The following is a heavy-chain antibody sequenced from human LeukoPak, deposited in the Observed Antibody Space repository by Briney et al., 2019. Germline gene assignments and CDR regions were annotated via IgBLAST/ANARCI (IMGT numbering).Heavy chain of an antibody. Sequence: GGSLRLSCAASGFTVSSNYMSWVRQAPGKGLEWVSVIYSGGSTYYADSVKGRFTISRDNSKNTLYLQMNSLRADDTAVYYCTKDPNGDYVGAFDPWGQGTLVTVSS. CDR2: IYSGGST. D-gene: IGHD4-17*01. CDR1: GFTVSSNY. V-gene: IGHV3-53*01. J-gene: IGHJ5*02. CDR3: TKDPNGDYVGAFDP.